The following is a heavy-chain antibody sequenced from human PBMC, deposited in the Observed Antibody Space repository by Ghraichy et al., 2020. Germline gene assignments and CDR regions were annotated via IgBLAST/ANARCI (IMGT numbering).Heavy chain of an antibody. Sequence: ASVKVSCKVSGYTLTELSMHWVRRAPGKGLEWMGGFDPEDGETIYAQKFQGRVTMTEDTSTDTAYMELSSLRSEDTAVYYCATEAMITFGGVIAMGFDYWGQGTLVTVSS. CDR2: FDPEDGET. CDR3: ATEAMITFGGVIAMGFDY. J-gene: IGHJ4*02. D-gene: IGHD3-16*02. V-gene: IGHV1-24*01. CDR1: GYTLTELS.